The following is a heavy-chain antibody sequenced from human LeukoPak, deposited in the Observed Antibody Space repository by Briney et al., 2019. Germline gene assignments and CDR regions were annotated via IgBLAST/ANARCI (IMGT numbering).Heavy chain of an antibody. D-gene: IGHD3-3*01. Sequence: GGSLRLSCAASGFTFSSYAMSWVRQAPGKGLEWVLAISGSGNNTFYADSVKGRFTISRDNSKNTLFLQMNSLGAEDTAVYYCAKKGITIFPIDYWGQGTLVTVSS. CDR2: ISGSGNNT. J-gene: IGHJ4*02. CDR1: GFTFSSYA. CDR3: AKKGITIFPIDY. V-gene: IGHV3-23*01.